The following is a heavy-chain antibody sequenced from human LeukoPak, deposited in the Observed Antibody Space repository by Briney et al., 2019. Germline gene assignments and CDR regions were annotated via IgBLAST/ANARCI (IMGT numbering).Heavy chain of an antibody. CDR2: ISYDGRNK. CDR3: AREALWFGDLGAFDV. Sequence: GSLRLSCAASRFTFSTHAMHWVRQAPGKGLEWVAVISYDGRNKYYADSVKGRFTISRDNSKNTLYLQMNSLRAEDTAVYYCAREALWFGDLGAFDVWGQGTMVTVSS. D-gene: IGHD3-10*01. J-gene: IGHJ3*01. V-gene: IGHV3-30*04. CDR1: RFTFSTHA.